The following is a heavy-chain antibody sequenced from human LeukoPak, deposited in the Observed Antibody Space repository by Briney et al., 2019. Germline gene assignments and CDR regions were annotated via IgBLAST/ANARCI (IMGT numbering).Heavy chain of an antibody. CDR2: IYYSGST. D-gene: IGHD3-3*01. V-gene: IGHV4-39*07. J-gene: IGHJ5*02. CDR1: GGSISSSSYY. CDR3: ARDGSIFGVVGPPNWFDP. Sequence: SQTLSLTCTVSGGSISSSSYYWGWIRQPPGNGLEWIGSIYYSGSTYYNPSLKSRVTISVDTSKNQFSLKLSSVTAADTAVYYCARDGSIFGVVGPPNWFDPWGQGTLVTVSS.